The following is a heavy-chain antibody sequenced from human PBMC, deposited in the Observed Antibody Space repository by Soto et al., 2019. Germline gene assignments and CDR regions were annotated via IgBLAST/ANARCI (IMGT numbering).Heavy chain of an antibody. CDR1: GFTFSNAW. D-gene: IGHD6-19*01. J-gene: IGHJ6*02. Sequence: VGSLRLSCAASGFTFSNAWMSWVRQAPGKGLEWVGRIKSKTDGGTTDYAAPVKGRFTISRDDSKNTLYLQMNSLKTEDTAVYYCTTDFFGVVAGTDYYYYGMDVWGQGTTVTVSS. V-gene: IGHV3-15*01. CDR3: TTDFFGVVAGTDYYYYGMDV. CDR2: IKSKTDGGTT.